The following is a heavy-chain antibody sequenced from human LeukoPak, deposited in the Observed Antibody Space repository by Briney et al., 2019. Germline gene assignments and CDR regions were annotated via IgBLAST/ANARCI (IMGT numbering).Heavy chain of an antibody. CDR3: ARAGGYEMATITFYFDY. D-gene: IGHD5-24*01. J-gene: IGHJ4*02. CDR1: GFTFSSYE. Sequence: SGGSLRLSCAASGFTFSSYEMNWVRQAPGKGLEWVSYISSSGSTIYYADSVKGRFTISRDNAKNSLYLQMNSLRAEDTAVYYCARAGGYEMATITFYFDYWGQGTLVTVSS. CDR2: ISSSGSTI. V-gene: IGHV3-48*03.